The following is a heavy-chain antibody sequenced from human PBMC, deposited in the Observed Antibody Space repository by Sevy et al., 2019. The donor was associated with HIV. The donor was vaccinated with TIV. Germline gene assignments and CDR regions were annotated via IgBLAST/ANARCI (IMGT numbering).Heavy chain of an antibody. CDR2: ISGSGGST. D-gene: IGHD3-22*01. CDR3: AKDGRKGFTMIVVGHAFDI. V-gene: IGHV3-23*01. Sequence: GGSLRLSCAASGFTFSSYAMSWVRQAPGKGLEWVSAISGSGGSTYYADSVKGRFTISRDNSKNTPYLQMNSLRAEDTAVYYCAKDGRKGFTMIVVGHAFDIWGQGTMVIVSS. CDR1: GFTFSSYA. J-gene: IGHJ3*02.